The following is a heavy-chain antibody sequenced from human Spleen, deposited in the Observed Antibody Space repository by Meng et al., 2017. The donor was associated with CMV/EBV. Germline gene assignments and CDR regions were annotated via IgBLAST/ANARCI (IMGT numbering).Heavy chain of an antibody. CDR1: GFTFSNAW. Sequence: VSGFTFSNAWMNWVRLAPGKGLEWVGRIKSNTAGGTTEYAAPVEGRFTISRDDSENMLFLQMNSLKTEDTAVYYCTTSVKIPATFDYWGQGTLVTVSS. V-gene: IGHV3-15*07. CDR3: TTSVKIPATFDY. D-gene: IGHD2-2*02. J-gene: IGHJ4*02. CDR2: IKSNTAGGTT.